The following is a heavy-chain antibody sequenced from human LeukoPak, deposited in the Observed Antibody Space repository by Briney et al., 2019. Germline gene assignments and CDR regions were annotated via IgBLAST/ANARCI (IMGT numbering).Heavy chain of an antibody. Sequence: PSETLSLTCAVSGGSFSGFRWHWIRQPPGKGPEWIGEINHSGGTTYNPSLKSRVTITVDTSKIQFSLNLTSVTAADTAVYYCALELVVPAALERLNAFDIWGHGTMVTVSS. V-gene: IGHV4-34*01. CDR1: GGSFSGFR. D-gene: IGHD2-2*01. CDR3: ALELVVPAALERLNAFDI. J-gene: IGHJ3*02. CDR2: INHSGGT.